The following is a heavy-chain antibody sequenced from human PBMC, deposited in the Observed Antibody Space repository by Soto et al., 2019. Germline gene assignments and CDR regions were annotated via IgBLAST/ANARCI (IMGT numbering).Heavy chain of an antibody. J-gene: IGHJ4*02. D-gene: IGHD3-16*01. Sequence: SETLSLTCTVSGGSISSSSYYWGWIRQPPGKGLEWIGSIYYSGTTYYNPSLKSRVTISVDTSKNQFSLKLSSVTAADTAVYYCARRWGTTFDYWGQGTLVTVSS. V-gene: IGHV4-39*01. CDR2: IYYSGTT. CDR3: ARRWGTTFDY. CDR1: GGSISSSSYY.